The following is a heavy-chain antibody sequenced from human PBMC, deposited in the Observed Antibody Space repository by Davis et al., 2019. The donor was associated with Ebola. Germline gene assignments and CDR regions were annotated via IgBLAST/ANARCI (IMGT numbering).Heavy chain of an antibody. V-gene: IGHV1-2*02. CDR3: ARERRPSAWWEPPDY. CDR1: GYTFTGYY. J-gene: IGHJ4*02. Sequence: ASVKVSCKASGYTFTGYYMHWVRQAPGQGLEWMGWINPNSGGTNYAQKFQGRVTMTRDTSISTAYMELSRLRSDDTAVYYCARERRPSAWWEPPDYWGQGTLVTVSS. CDR2: INPNSGGT. D-gene: IGHD2-15*01.